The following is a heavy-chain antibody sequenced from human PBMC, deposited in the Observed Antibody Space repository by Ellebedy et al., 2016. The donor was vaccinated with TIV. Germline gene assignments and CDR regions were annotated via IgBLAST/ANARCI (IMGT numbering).Heavy chain of an antibody. V-gene: IGHV4-39*01. D-gene: IGHD3-3*01. CDR1: GGSISSSSYY. CDR2: IYYSGST. CDR3: ARLASEYYFDY. Sequence: SETLSLTXTVSGGSISSSSYYWGWIRQPPGKGLEWIGSIYYSGSTYYNPSLKSRVTISVDTSKNQFSLKLSSVTAADTAVYYCARLASEYYFDYWGQGTLVTVSS. J-gene: IGHJ4*02.